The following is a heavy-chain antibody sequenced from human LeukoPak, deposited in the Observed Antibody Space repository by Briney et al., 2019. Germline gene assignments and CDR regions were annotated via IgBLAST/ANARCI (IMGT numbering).Heavy chain of an antibody. CDR2: IYTSGST. CDR3: AGHCSGGSCYPGAGYYMDV. V-gene: IGHV4-61*02. D-gene: IGHD2-15*01. Sequence: SQTLSLTGTVSGGSISSGSYYWSWIRQPAGKGLEWIGRIYTSGSTNYNPSLKSRVTISVDTSKNQFSLKLSSVTAADAAVYYCAGHCSGGSCYPGAGYYMDVWGKGTTVTVSS. CDR1: GGSISSGSYY. J-gene: IGHJ6*03.